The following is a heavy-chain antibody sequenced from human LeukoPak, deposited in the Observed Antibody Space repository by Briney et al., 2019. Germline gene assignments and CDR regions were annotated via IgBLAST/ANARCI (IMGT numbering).Heavy chain of an antibody. Sequence: GSSVKVSCKASGYTFTSYGISWVRQAPAQGLEWMGWISAYNGNTNYAQKFQGRVTMTTDTSTTTAYMELRSLRSDDTAVYYCARVEGGSYDLWSGFYQYWGQGTLVTVSS. CDR1: GYTFTSYG. J-gene: IGHJ4*02. V-gene: IGHV1-18*01. CDR3: ARVEGGSYDLWSGFYQY. CDR2: ISAYNGNT. D-gene: IGHD3-3*01.